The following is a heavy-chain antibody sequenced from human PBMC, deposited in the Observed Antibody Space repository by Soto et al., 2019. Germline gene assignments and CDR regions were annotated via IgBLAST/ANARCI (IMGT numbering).Heavy chain of an antibody. J-gene: IGHJ4*02. D-gene: IGHD1-1*01. Sequence: QVHLVQSGAEVKKPGASVKVSCKGSGYTFTSYGITWVRQAPGQGLEWMGWISAHNGNTDYAQKLQGRGTVTRDTSTSTAYMELRSRRSDGTAVYYCARGRYGDYWGQGALVTVSS. V-gene: IGHV1-18*01. CDR2: ISAHNGNT. CDR3: ARGRYGDY. CDR1: GYTFTSYG.